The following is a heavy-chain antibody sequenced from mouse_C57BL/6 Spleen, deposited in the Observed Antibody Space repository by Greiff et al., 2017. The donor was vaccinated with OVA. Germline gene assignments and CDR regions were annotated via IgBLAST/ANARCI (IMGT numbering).Heavy chain of an antibody. CDR1: GFTFSSYA. CDR3: ARGDGYHGGFAY. J-gene: IGHJ3*01. V-gene: IGHV5-4*03. CDR2: ISDGGSYT. D-gene: IGHD2-3*01. Sequence: EVKLEESGGGLVKPGGSLKLSCAASGFTFSSYAMSWVRQTPEKRLEWVATISDGGSYTYYPDNVKGRFTISRDNAKNNLYLQMSHLKSEDTAMYYCARGDGYHGGFAYWGQGTLVTVSA.